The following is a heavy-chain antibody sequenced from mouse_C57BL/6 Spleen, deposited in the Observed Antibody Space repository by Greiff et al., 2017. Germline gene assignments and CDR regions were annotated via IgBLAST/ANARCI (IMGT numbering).Heavy chain of an antibody. CDR2: IHPDSGST. D-gene: IGHD1-1*01. Sequence: QVQLKQPGAELVKPGASVKLSCKASGYTFTSYWMHWVKQRPGQGLEWIGMIHPDSGSTNYNEKFKSKATLTVDKSSSTAYMQLSRLTSEDSAVYYGERDRYYGRSYWYVDVGGTGTTVTVSS. J-gene: IGHJ1*03. CDR1: GYTFTSYW. CDR3: ERDRYYGRSYWYVDV. V-gene: IGHV1-64*01.